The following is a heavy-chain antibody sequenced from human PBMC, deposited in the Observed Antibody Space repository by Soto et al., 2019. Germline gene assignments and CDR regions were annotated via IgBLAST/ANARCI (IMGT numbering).Heavy chain of an antibody. CDR1: GFTFTSSA. J-gene: IGHJ4*02. V-gene: IGHV1-58*02. CDR2: IVVGSGNT. Sequence: SVKVSCKASGFTFTSSAMQWVRQARGQRLEWIGWIVVGSGNTNYAQKFQERVTITRDMSTSTAYMELSSLRSEDTAVYYCAKVAPTHSSVLMVYAFDYWGQGTLVTVSS. D-gene: IGHD2-8*01. CDR3: AKVAPTHSSVLMVYAFDY.